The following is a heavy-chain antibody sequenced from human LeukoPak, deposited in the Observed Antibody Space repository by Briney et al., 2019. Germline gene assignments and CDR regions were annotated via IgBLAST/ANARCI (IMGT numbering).Heavy chain of an antibody. V-gene: IGHV4-39*07. CDR2: VFYTGKT. Sequence: PSETLSLTCTVSGGSVSTSDYYWGWICQSPVKGLEWIGDVFYTGKTNYDPSLRGRATISMDTSKNQFSLKLTYVTAADSAVYYCARVFDSWGQGTLVTVSS. CDR1: GGSVSTSDYY. CDR3: ARVFDS. J-gene: IGHJ4*02.